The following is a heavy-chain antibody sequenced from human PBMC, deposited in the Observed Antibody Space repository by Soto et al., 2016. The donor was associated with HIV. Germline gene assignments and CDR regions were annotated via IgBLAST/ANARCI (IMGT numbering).Heavy chain of an antibody. Sequence: QVQLVQSGAEVKKPGSSVKVSCKASGGTFSSYAISWVRQAPGQGLEWMGGIIPIFGTANYAQKFQGRVTITADESTSTAYMELSSLRSEDTAVYYCARVIDGNYDILRGALDYWGQGTLVTVSS. V-gene: IGHV1-69*12. J-gene: IGHJ4*02. CDR1: GGTFSSYA. D-gene: IGHD3-9*01. CDR3: ARVIDGNYDILRGALDY. CDR2: IIPIFGTA.